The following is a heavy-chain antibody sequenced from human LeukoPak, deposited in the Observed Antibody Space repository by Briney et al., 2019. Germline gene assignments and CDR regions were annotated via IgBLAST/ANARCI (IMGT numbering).Heavy chain of an antibody. V-gene: IGHV4-59*01. J-gene: IGHJ5*02. Sequence: SETLSLTCSVSGTSIKSYFWSWIRQPPGKGLEWIGYMYYSGTPNYNPSFKSRVTISEDTSKNQFSLTLRSVTAADTAVYYCARARTGFDLWGQGALVTVSS. CDR1: GTSIKSYF. CDR3: ARARTGFDL. D-gene: IGHD1-1*01. CDR2: MYYSGTP.